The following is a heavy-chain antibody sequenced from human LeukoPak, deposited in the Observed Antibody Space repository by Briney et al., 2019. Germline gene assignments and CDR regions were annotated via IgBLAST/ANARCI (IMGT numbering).Heavy chain of an antibody. V-gene: IGHV3-48*01. CDR3: ARAGGGYYYGHYFDY. J-gene: IGHJ4*02. D-gene: IGHD3-22*01. Sequence: GGSLRLSCAAPGFTFSSYSMNWVRQAPGKGLEWVSYTSSSSSTIYYADSVKGRFTISRDNAKNSLYLQMNSLRAEDTAVYYCARAGGGYYYGHYFDYWGQGTLVTVSS. CDR2: TSSSSSTI. CDR1: GFTFSSYS.